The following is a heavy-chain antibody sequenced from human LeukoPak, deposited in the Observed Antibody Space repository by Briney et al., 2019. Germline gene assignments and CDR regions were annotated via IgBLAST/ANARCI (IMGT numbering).Heavy chain of an antibody. Sequence: GGSLRLSSAASGFTFSSYSMSWVRQAPGKGLEWVSSISSSSSYIYYADSVKGRFTISRDNAKNSLYLQMNSLRAEDTAVYYCARDWDVVVPAAVAFDYWGQGTLVTVSS. CDR2: ISSSSSYI. D-gene: IGHD2-2*01. V-gene: IGHV3-21*01. J-gene: IGHJ4*02. CDR3: ARDWDVVVPAAVAFDY. CDR1: GFTFSSYS.